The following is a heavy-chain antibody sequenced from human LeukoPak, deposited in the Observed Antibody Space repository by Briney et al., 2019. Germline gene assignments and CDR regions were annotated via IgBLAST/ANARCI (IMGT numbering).Heavy chain of an antibody. CDR1: GFTLSDYY. Sequence: GGSLRLSCAASGFTLSDYYMTWIRQAPGKGLEWLSYISNSGSDIYSADSVKGRFTISRDNAKNSLYLQMNSLRAEDTAVYYCARSDLATAGIVDVWGQGTTVTVSS. J-gene: IGHJ6*02. D-gene: IGHD6-13*01. CDR2: ISNSGSDI. CDR3: ARSDLATAGIVDV. V-gene: IGHV3-11*01.